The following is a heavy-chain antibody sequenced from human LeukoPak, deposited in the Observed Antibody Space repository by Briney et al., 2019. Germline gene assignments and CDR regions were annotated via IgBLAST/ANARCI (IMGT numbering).Heavy chain of an antibody. J-gene: IGHJ4*02. V-gene: IGHV3-30-3*01. CDR3: AKALKFYHYYGSGSYHTPFDY. CDR2: VSYDGNNK. CDR1: GFMFSSYA. D-gene: IGHD3-10*01. Sequence: PGGSLRLSCAASGFMFSSYAVHWVRQAPGKGLDWVAIVSYDGNNKYYADSVKGRFTISRDNSKNTLYLQMNSLRAEDTAVYYCAKALKFYHYYGSGSYHTPFDYWGQGTLVTVSS.